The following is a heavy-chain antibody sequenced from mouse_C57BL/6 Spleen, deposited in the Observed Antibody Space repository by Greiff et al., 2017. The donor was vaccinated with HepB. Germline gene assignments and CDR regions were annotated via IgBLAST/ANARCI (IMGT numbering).Heavy chain of an antibody. CDR3: ARSSYDFDY. J-gene: IGHJ2*01. D-gene: IGHD3-1*01. CDR2: IYPGDGDT. CDR1: GYAFSSSW. Sequence: VQLQQSGPELVKPGASVKISCKASGYAFSSSWMNWVKQRPGKGVEGIGRIYPGDGDTNYNGKFKGKATLTADKSSSTAYMQLSSLTSEDSAVYFCARSSYDFDYWGQGTTLTVSS. V-gene: IGHV1-82*01.